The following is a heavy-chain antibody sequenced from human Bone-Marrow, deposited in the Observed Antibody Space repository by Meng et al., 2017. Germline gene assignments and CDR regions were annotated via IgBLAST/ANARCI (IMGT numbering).Heavy chain of an antibody. D-gene: IGHD3-10*01. CDR1: GFTFSSYA. J-gene: IGHJ3*02. V-gene: IGHV3-23*04. CDR3: AKGPLLWFGELPYHDAFDI. Sequence: EVELVGSGGGLVQPGGSLRLSCAASGFTFSSYAMSWVRQAPGKGLEWVSAISGSGGSTYYADSVKGRFTISRDNSKNTLYLQMNSLRAEDTAVYYCAKGPLLWFGELPYHDAFDIWGQGTMVTVSS. CDR2: ISGSGGST.